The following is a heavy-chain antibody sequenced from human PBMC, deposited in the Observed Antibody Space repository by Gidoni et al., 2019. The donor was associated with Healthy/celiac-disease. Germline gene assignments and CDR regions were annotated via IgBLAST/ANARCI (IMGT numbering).Heavy chain of an antibody. CDR1: GGSISRYY. D-gene: IGHD3-10*01. CDR2: IYTSGST. J-gene: IGHJ3*02. V-gene: IGHV4-4*07. Sequence: QVQLQESGPGLVKPSETLSLTCTVSGGSISRYYWSWIRQPAGKGLEWIGRIYTSGSTTYNPSLKSRVTMSVDTSKNQFSLKLSSVTAADTAVYYCARDFFNYYGSGSYYNSPYDAFDIWGQGTMVTVSS. CDR3: ARDFFNYYGSGSYYNSPYDAFDI.